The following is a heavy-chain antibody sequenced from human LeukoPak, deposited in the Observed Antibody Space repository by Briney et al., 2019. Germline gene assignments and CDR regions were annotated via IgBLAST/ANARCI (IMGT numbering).Heavy chain of an antibody. CDR2: ISERGGST. CDR3: ANRGVVIWGILVIGHHQEAYHYDS. V-gene: IGHV3-23*01. J-gene: IGHJ4*02. CDR1: GISLSNYA. D-gene: IGHD3-10*01. Sequence: PGGSLRLSCVVSGISLSNYAMTWVRQAPGKGLEWVSYISERGGSTTYADSVKGRFTISRDTSLNTLYLQMNNLRAEDTAVYFCANRGVVIWGILVIGHHQEAYHYDSWGQGVLVTVSS.